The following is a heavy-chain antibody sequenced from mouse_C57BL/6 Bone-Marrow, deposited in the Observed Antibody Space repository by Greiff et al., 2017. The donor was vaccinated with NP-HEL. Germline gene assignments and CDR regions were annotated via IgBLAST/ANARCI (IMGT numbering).Heavy chain of an antibody. CDR3: ARHVWLPAWFAY. J-gene: IGHJ3*01. CDR1: GFTFSSYG. V-gene: IGHV5-6*01. Sequence: EVMLVESGGDLVKPGGSLKLSCAASGFTFSSYGMSWVRQTPDQRLEWVATISSGGSYTYYPASVKGRFTISRDNAKNTLYLQMSSLKSEDTAMYYCARHVWLPAWFAYWGQGTLVTVSA. D-gene: IGHD2-2*01. CDR2: ISSGGSYT.